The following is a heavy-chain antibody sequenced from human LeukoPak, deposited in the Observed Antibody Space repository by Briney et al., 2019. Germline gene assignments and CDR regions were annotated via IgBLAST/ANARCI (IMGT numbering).Heavy chain of an antibody. CDR3: ARDTYYDSSGYSLDY. Sequence: ASVKLSCTASGYTFTGYYMHWVRQPPGQGLEWMGWINPNSGGTNYAHKFQGRVTMTRDTSISTAYMELSRLRSDDTAVYYCARDTYYDSSGYSLDYWGQGTLVPVSS. D-gene: IGHD3-22*01. CDR1: GYTFTGYY. V-gene: IGHV1-2*02. J-gene: IGHJ4*02. CDR2: INPNSGGT.